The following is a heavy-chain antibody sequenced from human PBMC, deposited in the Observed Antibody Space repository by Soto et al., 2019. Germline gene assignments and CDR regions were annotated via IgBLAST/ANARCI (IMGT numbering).Heavy chain of an antibody. CDR1: GGSISSDDFF. CDR3: ASEEDHGSGLSGGMDV. V-gene: IGHV4-31*03. J-gene: IGHJ6*02. Sequence: QVQLQESGPGLVKPSETLSLSCNVSGGSISSDDFFWSWVRQHPARGLEWIGYIYHSGTTYYNPSLQSRITISVDTSKNQFSLKLRSVTAADRAVYFCASEEDHGSGLSGGMDVCGQGTAGTVS. CDR2: IYHSGTT. D-gene: IGHD3-10*01.